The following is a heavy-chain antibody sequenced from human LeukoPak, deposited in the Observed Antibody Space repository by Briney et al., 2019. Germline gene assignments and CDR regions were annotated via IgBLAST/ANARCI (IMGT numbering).Heavy chain of an antibody. CDR3: AIVGSYSAFDL. CDR1: EFTFANYA. D-gene: IGHD1-26*01. Sequence: GGSLRLSCAASEFTFANYAMHWVRQAPGKGLESVSAITSDGVSSYHADSVKGRFTISRDNSKNTLYLQMGSLRAEDMAVYFCAIVGSYSAFDLWGQGTMVTVSS. V-gene: IGHV3-64*02. J-gene: IGHJ3*01. CDR2: ITSDGVSS.